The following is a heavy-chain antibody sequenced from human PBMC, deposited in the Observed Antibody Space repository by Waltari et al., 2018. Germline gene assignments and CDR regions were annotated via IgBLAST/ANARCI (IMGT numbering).Heavy chain of an antibody. D-gene: IGHD1-1*01. CDR1: GESMTNYY. V-gene: IGHV4-59*01. J-gene: IGHJ4*02. Sequence: QVQLQESGPGLVRPSETLSLTCTVSGESMTNYYWSWVRQPPGKGLEWIGYVYYTGATTYRPALEIRFTISGDTSNKQFTLRLTSVTSADTAVYYCARTPYRTGNYLGQGILVTVSS. CDR2: VYYTGAT. CDR3: ARTPYRTGNY.